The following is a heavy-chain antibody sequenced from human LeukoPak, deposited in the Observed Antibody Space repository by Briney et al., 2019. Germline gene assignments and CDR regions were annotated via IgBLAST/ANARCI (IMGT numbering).Heavy chain of an antibody. J-gene: IGHJ4*02. V-gene: IGHV3-21*04. CDR2: ISSLGTYI. CDR3: ARDSAGNQYSSGNFDL. D-gene: IGHD3-10*01. Sequence: GGSLRLSCAASGFTFNSYSMNWVRQAPGKGLEWVSFISSLGTYIHYADSVKGRFTISRDNANNLLYLQMNSLTADDTAVYFCARDSAGNQYSSGNFDLWGQGTLVTVSS. CDR1: GFTFNSYS.